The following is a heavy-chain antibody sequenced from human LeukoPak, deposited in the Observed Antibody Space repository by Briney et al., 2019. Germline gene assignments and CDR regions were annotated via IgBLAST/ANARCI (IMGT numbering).Heavy chain of an antibody. CDR1: GFTFSNDA. V-gene: IGHV3-30-3*01. Sequence: PGGSLRLSCAASGFTFSNDAMHWVRQAPGKGLDWVAIISSDKNDKYYADSVKGRFTISRDNSKNTLYLQMNSLRAEDTAVHYCAKDLDTAMANWGQGTLVTVSS. CDR3: AKDLDTAMAN. J-gene: IGHJ4*02. D-gene: IGHD5-18*01. CDR2: ISSDKNDK.